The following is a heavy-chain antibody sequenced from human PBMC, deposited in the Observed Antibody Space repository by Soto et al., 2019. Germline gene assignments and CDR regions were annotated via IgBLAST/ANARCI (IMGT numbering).Heavy chain of an antibody. CDR2: IYPGDSDT. D-gene: IGHD2-2*02. CDR1: GHSFTINW. CDR3: ARXPGYCSSTSCYRRWFDP. Sequence: GESLKISCKGSGHSFTINWIGWVRQMPGKGLEWMGIIYPGDSDTRYSPSFQGQVTISADKSISTAYLQMNSLRAEDTAVYYCARXPGYCSSTSCYRRWFDPWGQGTLVTVSS. V-gene: IGHV5-51*01. J-gene: IGHJ5*02.